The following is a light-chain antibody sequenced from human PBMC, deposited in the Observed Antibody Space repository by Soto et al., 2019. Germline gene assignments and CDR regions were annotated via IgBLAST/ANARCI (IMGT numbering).Light chain of an antibody. Sequence: ENVLTQSPGTLSLSPGGRATLSCRASQSFSSSYLAWYQQKPGQAPRLLIYGTSTRATGVPDRFSGSGSQTDFTLTISRLEPEDFAVYYCHQYGGSPQTFGQGTKVEI. CDR3: HQYGGSPQT. J-gene: IGKJ1*01. V-gene: IGKV3-20*01. CDR2: GTS. CDR1: QSFSSSY.